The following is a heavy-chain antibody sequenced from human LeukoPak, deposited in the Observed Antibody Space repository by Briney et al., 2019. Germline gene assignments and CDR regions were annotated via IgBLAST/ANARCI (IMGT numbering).Heavy chain of an antibody. V-gene: IGHV3-7*01. D-gene: IGHD3-3*01. J-gene: IGHJ4*02. CDR1: GFTFSSYW. Sequence: GGSLRLSCAASGFTFSSYWMSWGRQAPGKGLEWVANIKQDGSEKYYVDSVKGRFTISRDNAKNSLYLQMNSLRAEDTAVYYCAREPVVGYDFWSGYYTGEDDYWGQGTLVTVSS. CDR2: IKQDGSEK. CDR3: AREPVVGYDFWSGYYTGEDDY.